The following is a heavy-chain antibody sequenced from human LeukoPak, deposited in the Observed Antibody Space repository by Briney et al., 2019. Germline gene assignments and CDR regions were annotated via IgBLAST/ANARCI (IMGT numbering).Heavy chain of an antibody. CDR2: IYSGGST. CDR1: GFTVSNNY. Sequence: GGSLRLSSAASGFTVSNNYMSWVRQAPGKGLEWVSLIYSGGSTYYADSVKGRFTISRDNSKNTLYLQMNSLRAEDTAVYYCATYSSLDYSGQGTLVTVSS. D-gene: IGHD3-22*01. V-gene: IGHV3-53*01. CDR3: ATYSSLDY. J-gene: IGHJ4*02.